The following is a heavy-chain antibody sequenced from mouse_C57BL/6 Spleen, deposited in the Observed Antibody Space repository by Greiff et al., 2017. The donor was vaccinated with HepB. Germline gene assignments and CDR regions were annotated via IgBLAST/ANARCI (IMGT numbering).Heavy chain of an antibody. CDR1: GYTFTSYW. CDR3: ARSAYRIYFDY. J-gene: IGHJ2*01. CDR2: IDPSDSYT. Sequence: VQLQQPGAELVKPGASVKLSCKASGYTFTSYWMQWVKQRPGQGLEWIGEIDPSDSYTNYNQKFKGKATLTVDTSSSTAYMQLSSLTSEDSAVYYCARSAYRIYFDYWGQGTTLTVSS. V-gene: IGHV1-50*01. D-gene: IGHD2-12*01.